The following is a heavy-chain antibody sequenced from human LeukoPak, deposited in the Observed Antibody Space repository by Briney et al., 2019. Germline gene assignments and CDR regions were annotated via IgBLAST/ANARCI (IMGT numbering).Heavy chain of an antibody. Sequence: GGSLRLSCAASGFTFSTYGMHWVRQAPGKGLEWVSGISGSGDSRYYADSVKGRFTISRDNSKNTLFLQMNSLRAEDTAVYYCAKDPHTGTIFGVGLDYWGQGTLVTVSS. CDR1: GFTFSTYG. J-gene: IGHJ4*02. CDR3: AKDPHTGTIFGVGLDY. CDR2: ISGSGDSR. V-gene: IGHV3-NL1*01. D-gene: IGHD3-3*01.